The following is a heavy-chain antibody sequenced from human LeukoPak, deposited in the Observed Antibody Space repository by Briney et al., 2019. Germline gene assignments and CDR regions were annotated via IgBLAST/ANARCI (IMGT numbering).Heavy chain of an antibody. V-gene: IGHV3-48*01. J-gene: IGHJ3*02. D-gene: IGHD6-13*01. CDR2: INSNSQTI. CDR1: GFTFSSYA. CDR3: ARDTWYSNSWLHAFDI. Sequence: PGGSLRLSCAASGFTFSSYAMNGVRQAPGKGLEWFSFINSNSQTIYYADSVKGRFTISRDNAKNSLYLQMDSLRAEDTGVYYCARDTWYSNSWLHAFDIWGQGTMVTVSS.